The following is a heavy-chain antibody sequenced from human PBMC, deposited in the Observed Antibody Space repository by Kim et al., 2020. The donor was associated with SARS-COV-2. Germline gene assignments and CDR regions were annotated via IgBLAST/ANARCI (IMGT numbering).Heavy chain of an antibody. CDR1: GFTFDDYA. J-gene: IGHJ6*02. Sequence: GGSLRLSCAASGFTFDDYAMHWVRQAPGKGLEWVSLISWDGGSTYYADSVKGRFTISRDNSKNSLYLQMNSLRAEDTALYYCAKDIKGYSSSWYGVGDYYGMDGWGQGTTVTVSS. CDR2: ISWDGGST. V-gene: IGHV3-43D*03. CDR3: AKDIKGYSSSWYGVGDYYGMDG. D-gene: IGHD6-13*01.